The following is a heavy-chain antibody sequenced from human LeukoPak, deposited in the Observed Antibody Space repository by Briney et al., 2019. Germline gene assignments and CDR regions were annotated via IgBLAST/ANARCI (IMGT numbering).Heavy chain of an antibody. J-gene: IGHJ6*03. CDR2: INPNSGGT. V-gene: IGHV1-2*04. CDR3: ARAITMVRGVIVRWYMDV. CDR1: GYTFTGYY. Sequence: VASVKVSCKASGYTFTGYYMHWVRQAPGQGLEWMGWINPNSGGTNYAQKFQGWVTITRNTSISTAYMELSSLRSEDTAVYYCARAITMVRGVIVRWYMDVWGKGTTVTVSS. D-gene: IGHD3-10*01.